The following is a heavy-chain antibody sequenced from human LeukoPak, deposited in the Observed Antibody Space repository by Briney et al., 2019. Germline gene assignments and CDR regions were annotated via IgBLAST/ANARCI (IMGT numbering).Heavy chain of an antibody. CDR3: ATAAHHYSSSWQHDAFDI. CDR2: FDPEDGET. D-gene: IGHD6-13*01. Sequence: ASVKVSCKVSGYTLTELSMHWVRQAPGKGLEWMGGFDPEDGETIYAQKFQGRVTMTEDTSTDTAYMELSSLRSEDTAVYYCATAAHHYSSSWQHDAFDIWGQGTMVTVSS. V-gene: IGHV1-24*01. J-gene: IGHJ3*02. CDR1: GYTLTELS.